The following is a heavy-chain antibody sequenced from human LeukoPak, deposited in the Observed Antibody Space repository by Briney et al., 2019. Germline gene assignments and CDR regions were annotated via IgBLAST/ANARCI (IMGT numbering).Heavy chain of an antibody. CDR2: IYYSGST. CDR1: GGSISSYY. Sequence: PSETLSLTCTVSGGSISSYYWSWIRQPPGKGLEWIGYIYYSGSTNYNPSLKSRVTISVDTSKNQFSLKLSSVTAADTAVYYCARFIEMAFDIWGQGTMVTVSS. J-gene: IGHJ3*02. V-gene: IGHV4-59*01. CDR3: ARFIEMAFDI.